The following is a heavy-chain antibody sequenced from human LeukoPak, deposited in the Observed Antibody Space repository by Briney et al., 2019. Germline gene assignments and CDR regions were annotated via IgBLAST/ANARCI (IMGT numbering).Heavy chain of an antibody. V-gene: IGHV4-4*07. Sequence: SETLSLTCTVSGGSISSYYWSWIRQPAGKGLEWIGRIYTSGSTNYNPSLKSRVTVSVDTSKNQFSLKLSSVTAADTAVYYCARDHDYYDSSGYYLGYWGQGTLVTVSS. D-gene: IGHD3-22*01. CDR2: IYTSGST. CDR1: GGSISSYY. J-gene: IGHJ4*02. CDR3: ARDHDYYDSSGYYLGY.